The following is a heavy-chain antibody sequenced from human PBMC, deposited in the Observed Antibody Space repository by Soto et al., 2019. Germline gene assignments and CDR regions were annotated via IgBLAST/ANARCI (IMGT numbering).Heavy chain of an antibody. CDR2: VFYTGRA. CDR1: GGSLGSYY. J-gene: IGHJ6*02. D-gene: IGHD2-15*01. Sequence: SETLSLTCTVSGGSLGSYYWSWIRQPPGKGLEWIGYVFYTGRANYNASLKSRVSISLDTSNYQFSLKLSSVTAADPAVYYCARAGDGRMTPSPYYCSCMDVWGQATTVTVTS. CDR3: ARAGDGRMTPSPYYCSCMDV. V-gene: IGHV4-59*01.